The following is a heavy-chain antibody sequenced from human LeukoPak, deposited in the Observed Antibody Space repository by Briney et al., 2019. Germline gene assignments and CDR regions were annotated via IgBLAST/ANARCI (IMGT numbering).Heavy chain of an antibody. J-gene: IGHJ4*02. Sequence: ASVKVSCKAFGYTFTSNYMHWVRQATGQGLEWMGWMNPNSGDTGYAQKFQGRVTITRNTSISTAYMELSSLRSEDTAVYFCARELRVAAAGHFDSWGQGTLVTVSS. V-gene: IGHV1-8*03. CDR2: MNPNSGDT. CDR3: ARELRVAAAGHFDS. CDR1: GYTFTSNY. D-gene: IGHD6-13*01.